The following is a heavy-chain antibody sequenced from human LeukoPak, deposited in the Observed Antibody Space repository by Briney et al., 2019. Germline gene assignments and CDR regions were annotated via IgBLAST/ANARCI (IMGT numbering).Heavy chain of an antibody. J-gene: IGHJ3*02. CDR3: ARGVTGHDAFDI. CDR1: GFTFSSYC. CDR2: ISSSSSTI. Sequence: GGSLRLSCAASGFTFSSYCINWVRQAPGKGLEWVSYISSSSSTIYYADSVKGRFTISRDNAKNSLYLQMNSLRAEDTAVYYCARGVTGHDAFDIWGQGTMVTVSS. D-gene: IGHD4-11*01. V-gene: IGHV3-48*01.